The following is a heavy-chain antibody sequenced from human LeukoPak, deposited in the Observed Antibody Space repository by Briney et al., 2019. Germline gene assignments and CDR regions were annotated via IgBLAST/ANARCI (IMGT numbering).Heavy chain of an antibody. CDR3: AKAHIAATGPHDAFGI. CDR1: GFTFSSYW. J-gene: IGHJ3*02. CDR2: IKQDGSEK. V-gene: IGHV3-7*03. Sequence: GRSLRLSCAASGFTFSSYWMSWVRQAPGKGLEWVANIKQDGSEKYYVDSVKGRFTISRDNAKNSLYLEMNSLRPEDTALYHCAKAHIAATGPHDAFGIWGQGTMVTVSS. D-gene: IGHD6-13*01.